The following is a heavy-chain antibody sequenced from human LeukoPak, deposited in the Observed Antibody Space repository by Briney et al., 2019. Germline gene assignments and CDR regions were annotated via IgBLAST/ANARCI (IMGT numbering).Heavy chain of an antibody. J-gene: IGHJ4*02. CDR1: GFTFDDYG. D-gene: IGHD3-10*01. V-gene: IGHV3-20*04. CDR2: INWNGGST. Sequence: PGGSLRLSCAASGFTFDDYGMSWVRQAPGKGLEWVSGINWNGGSTGYADSVKGRFTISRDNAKNSLYLQMNSLRAEDTALYYCARANYYGSGSYYNADYWGQGTLVTVSS. CDR3: ARANYYGSGSYYNADY.